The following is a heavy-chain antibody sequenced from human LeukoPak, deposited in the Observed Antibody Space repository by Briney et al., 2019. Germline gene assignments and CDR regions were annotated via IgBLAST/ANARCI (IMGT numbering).Heavy chain of an antibody. D-gene: IGHD5-18*01. J-gene: IGHJ4*02. Sequence: RGESLKISCKGSGYSFTSYWIGWVRQMPGKGLEWMGIIYPGDSDTRYSPSFQGQVTISADKSISTAYLQWSSLKASDTAMYFCARAGYSYGKYFEYWGQGTLVTVSS. CDR1: GYSFTSYW. CDR3: ARAGYSYGKYFEY. CDR2: IYPGDSDT. V-gene: IGHV5-51*01.